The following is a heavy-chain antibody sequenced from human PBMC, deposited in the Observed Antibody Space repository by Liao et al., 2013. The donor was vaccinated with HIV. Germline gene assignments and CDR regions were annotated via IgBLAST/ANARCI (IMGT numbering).Heavy chain of an antibody. D-gene: IGHD1-7*01. V-gene: IGHV4-61*02. CDR3: ARDPDWNYWFDP. CDR1: GGSINSGSYY. CDR2: IYSSGST. Sequence: QVQLQESGPGLVKPSQTLSLTCTVSGGSINSGSYYWSWIRKPAGKGLEWIGRIYSSGSTNYNPSLKSRVTISVDTSKNQFSLKLSSVTAADTAVYYCARDPDWNYWFDPWGQGTLVTVSS. J-gene: IGHJ5*02.